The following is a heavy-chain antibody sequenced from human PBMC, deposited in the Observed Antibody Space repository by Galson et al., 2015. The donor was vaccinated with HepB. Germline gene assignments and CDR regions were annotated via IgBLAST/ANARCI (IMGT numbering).Heavy chain of an antibody. CDR3: VRATLGWFDP. J-gene: IGHJ5*02. D-gene: IGHD2/OR15-2a*01. CDR2: ISSSGSTI. Sequence: SLRLSCAASGVTFSDYHMSWIRQAPGKGLEWVSYISSSGSTIYYADSVKGRFTISRDNAKNSLYLQMNSLRVEDTAVYYCVRATLGWFDPWGQGTLVTVSS. CDR1: GVTFSDYH. V-gene: IGHV3-11*01.